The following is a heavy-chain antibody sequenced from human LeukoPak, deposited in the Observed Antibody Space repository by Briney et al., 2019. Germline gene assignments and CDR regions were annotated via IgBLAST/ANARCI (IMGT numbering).Heavy chain of an antibody. J-gene: IGHJ6*02. CDR3: ARIGCTGGNCRPYYYYGMDV. D-gene: IGHD2-15*01. Sequence: GGSLRLSCAASGFTFNTYGRHWVRQAPGEGLEWVAIIWYDGSIKYYADSVKGRFTISRDNSKNTMYLQMNSLRAEDTAVYYCARIGCTGGNCRPYYYYGMDVWGQGTTVTVSS. CDR1: GFTFNTYG. V-gene: IGHV3-33*01. CDR2: IWYDGSIK.